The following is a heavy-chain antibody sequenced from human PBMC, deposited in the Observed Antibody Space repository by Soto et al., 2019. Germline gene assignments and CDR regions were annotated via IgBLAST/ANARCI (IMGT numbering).Heavy chain of an antibody. D-gene: IGHD5-12*01. Sequence: QVQLVQSGAEVKKPGASVKVSCKASGYTFTSYWLHWVRQAPGQGLEWMGIIIPSGGSTTYAQNFQGRVTMTRDTSTNTFYMELSSLRSEDTAVYYWARRESSGNIDYWGQGTLVTVSS. CDR3: ARRESSGNIDY. CDR1: GYTFTSYW. CDR2: IIPSGGST. J-gene: IGHJ4*02. V-gene: IGHV1-46*01.